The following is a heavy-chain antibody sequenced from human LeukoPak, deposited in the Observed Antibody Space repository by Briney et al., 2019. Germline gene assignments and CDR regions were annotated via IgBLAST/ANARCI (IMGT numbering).Heavy chain of an antibody. CDR2: INHSGST. CDR3: ARDIVVVGYYYYGMDV. J-gene: IGHJ6*02. V-gene: IGHV4-34*01. Sequence: PSETLSLTCAVYGGSFSDYYWSWIRQSPGKGLEWIGEINHSGSTNYNPSLKSRVTISVDTSKNQFSLKLSSVTAADTAVYYCARDIVVVGYYYYGMDVWGQGTTVTVSS. D-gene: IGHD2-2*01. CDR1: GGSFSDYY.